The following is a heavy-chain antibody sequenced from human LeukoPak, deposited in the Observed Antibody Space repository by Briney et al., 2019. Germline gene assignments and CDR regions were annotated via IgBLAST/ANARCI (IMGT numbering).Heavy chain of an antibody. Sequence: GGSLRLSCAASGFTFSNAWMSWVRQAPGQGLEWVGRIRSKANSYATAYAASVKGRFTISRDDSKNTAFLQMNSLKTEDTAVYYCTFLAADDSGWPYYYYYMDVWGKGTTVTVSS. CDR3: TFLAADDSGWPYYYYYMDV. CDR1: GFTFSNAW. D-gene: IGHD6-19*01. CDR2: IRSKANSYAT. V-gene: IGHV3-73*01. J-gene: IGHJ6*03.